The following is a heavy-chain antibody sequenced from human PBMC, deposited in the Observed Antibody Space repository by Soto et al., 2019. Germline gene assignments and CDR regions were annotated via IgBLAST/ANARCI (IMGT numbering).Heavy chain of an antibody. CDR1: GYRFTNYW. CDR2: IYPGDSDT. J-gene: IGHJ4*02. CDR3: ELSKGLTTFDY. D-gene: IGHD3-22*01. V-gene: IGHV5-51*03. Sequence: PGESLKISCKGSGYRFTNYWIGWVRQMPGKGLEWMGSIYPGDSDTRYSPSFQGQVTISADRSISTAYLLWSSLKASDTAMYYCELSKGLTTFDYWGQGTLVTVSS.